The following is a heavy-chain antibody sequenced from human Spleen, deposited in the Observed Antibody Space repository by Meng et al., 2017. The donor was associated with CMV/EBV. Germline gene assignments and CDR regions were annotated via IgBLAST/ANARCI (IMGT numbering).Heavy chain of an antibody. D-gene: IGHD3-16*01. CDR3: AGSRPGGGAGDY. CDR2: IRVIGHT. CDR1: GASIKTYL. Sequence: QVHPQESCSGLVKPSETLSLTCIVSGASIKTYLWNWVLQPAEQGLEWIGLIRVIGHTVYNHSRKSRVIVSLEASKSQFCLTLNSVTAADTATYYCAGSRPGGGAGDYWGQGILVTVSS. V-gene: IGHV4-4*07. J-gene: IGHJ4*02.